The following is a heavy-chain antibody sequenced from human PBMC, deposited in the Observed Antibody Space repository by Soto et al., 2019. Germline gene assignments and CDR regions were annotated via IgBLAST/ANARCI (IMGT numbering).Heavy chain of an antibody. Sequence: GGSLRLSCAASGFIFTNYAMNWVRQAPGKGLEWVSVIGGRGNSAYYADSVQGRFTISRDNSKNTLSLQMSSLTADDTAIYYCVGEGRGSFDFWGRGTMVTVSS. J-gene: IGHJ3*01. CDR2: IGGRGNSA. V-gene: IGHV3-23*01. D-gene: IGHD5-12*01. CDR1: GFIFTNYA. CDR3: VGEGRGSFDF.